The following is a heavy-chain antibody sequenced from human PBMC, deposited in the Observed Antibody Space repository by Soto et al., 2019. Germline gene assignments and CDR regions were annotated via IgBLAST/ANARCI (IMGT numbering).Heavy chain of an antibody. V-gene: IGHV4-31*03. CDR3: ARDRYAFWSGQPVRAFDI. CDR1: GGSSSSGGDY. D-gene: IGHD3-3*01. CDR2: IYYSGST. J-gene: IGHJ3*02. Sequence: SENLSLTCTVSGGSSSSGGDYWSWIRQHPGKDLEWIGYIYYSGSTYYNPSLKSRVTISVDTSKNQFSLKLSSVTAADTAVYYCARDRYAFWSGQPVRAFDIWGQGTMVTVSS.